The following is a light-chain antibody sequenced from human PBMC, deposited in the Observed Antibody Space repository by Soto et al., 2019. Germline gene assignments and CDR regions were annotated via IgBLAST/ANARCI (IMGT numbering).Light chain of an antibody. CDR2: EVS. Sequence: QSALTQPASVSVSPGQSITIAFTLTICDVCGYYYVSWYQQLPGKAPKLMISEVSNRPSGVSNRFSGSKSGNTASLTISGLQAEDEADYYCSSYTAGGTIFGTGTKVTVL. CDR1: ICDVCGYYY. J-gene: IGLJ1*01. V-gene: IGLV2-14*01. CDR3: SSYTAGGTI.